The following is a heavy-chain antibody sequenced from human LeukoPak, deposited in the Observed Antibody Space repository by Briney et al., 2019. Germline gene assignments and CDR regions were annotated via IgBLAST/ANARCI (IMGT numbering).Heavy chain of an antibody. CDR2: ISYDGSNK. J-gene: IGHJ4*02. CDR1: GFTFSSYG. CDR3: AKDEISGFAARRPPIGY. D-gene: IGHD6-6*01. V-gene: IGHV3-30*18. Sequence: GGSLRLSCAASGFTFSSYGMHWVRQAPGKGLEWVAVISYDGSNKYYADSVKGRFTISRDNSKNTLYLRMNSLRAEDTAVYYCAKDEISGFAARRPPIGYWGQGTLVTVSS.